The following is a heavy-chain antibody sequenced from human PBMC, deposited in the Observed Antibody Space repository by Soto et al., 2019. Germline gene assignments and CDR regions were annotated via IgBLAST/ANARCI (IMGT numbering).Heavy chain of an antibody. CDR3: ARGGSSDWQVAFDF. J-gene: IGHJ3*01. V-gene: IGHV4-34*01. D-gene: IGHD6-19*01. CDR1: GGSFSCYF. Sequence: SETLSLTCAVYGGSFSCYFWNWIRQSPGKGLEWIGKVNHNGRNNYNPSLKSRVTISLDMSKNQISLKLTSVTAADTAVHYCARGGSSDWQVAFDFWGQGTMVTVSS. CDR2: VNHNGRN.